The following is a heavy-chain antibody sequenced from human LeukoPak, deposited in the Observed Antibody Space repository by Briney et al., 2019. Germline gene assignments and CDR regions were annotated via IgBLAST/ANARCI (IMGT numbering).Heavy chain of an antibody. D-gene: IGHD3-10*01. V-gene: IGHV3-30*02. CDR1: GFTFLSYG. CDR2: IRYDGSNK. CDR3: ARAYYYGSVIDY. Sequence: PGGSLRLSCAASGFTFLSYGMHWVRQAPGKGLEWVAFIRYDGSNKYYADSVKGRFTISRDNAKNSLYLQMNSLRAEDTAVYYCARAYYYGSVIDYWGQGTLVTVSS. J-gene: IGHJ4*02.